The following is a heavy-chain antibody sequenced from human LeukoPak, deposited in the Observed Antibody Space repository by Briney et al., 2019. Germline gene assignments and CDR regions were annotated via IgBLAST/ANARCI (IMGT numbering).Heavy chain of an antibody. Sequence: ASVTVSCKASGYTFTGYYMHWVRQAPGQGLEWMGWINPNSGGTNYAQKFQGRVTMTRDTSISTAYMELSRLRSDDTAVYYCARERITMVRGVLHYWGQGTLVTVSS. CDR2: INPNSGGT. CDR3: ARERITMVRGVLHY. D-gene: IGHD3-10*01. J-gene: IGHJ4*02. CDR1: GYTFTGYY. V-gene: IGHV1-2*02.